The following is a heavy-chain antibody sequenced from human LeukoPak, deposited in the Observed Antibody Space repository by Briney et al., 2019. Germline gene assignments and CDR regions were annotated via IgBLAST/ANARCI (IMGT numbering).Heavy chain of an antibody. J-gene: IGHJ4*02. V-gene: IGHV3-30*02. CDR3: AKVMTTVTTWGFDY. CDR1: GFTFGSYA. D-gene: IGHD4-17*01. Sequence: PGGSLRLSCAASGFTFGSYAMSWVRQAPGKGLEWVAFIRYDGSNKYYADSVKGRFTISRDNSKNTLYLQMNSLRAEDTAVYYCAKVMTTVTTWGFDYWGQGTLVTVSS. CDR2: IRYDGSNK.